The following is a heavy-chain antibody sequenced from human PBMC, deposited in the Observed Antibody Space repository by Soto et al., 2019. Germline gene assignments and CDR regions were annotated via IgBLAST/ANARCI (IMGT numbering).Heavy chain of an antibody. CDR3: AIDRDSYAYLPLWQADC. V-gene: IGHV3-30-3*01. CDR1: GFTFSIFA. CDR2: ISYDGDNT. D-gene: IGHD5-18*01. J-gene: IGHJ4*02. Sequence: QVQLVESGGGVVQPGRSLRLSCAASGFTFSIFAMHWVRQAPGQGLEWVAVISYDGDNTYYADSVKGRFTISRDNSKNTLYLQVNSLRPEDTALYYCAIDRDSYAYLPLWQADCWGQGTLV.